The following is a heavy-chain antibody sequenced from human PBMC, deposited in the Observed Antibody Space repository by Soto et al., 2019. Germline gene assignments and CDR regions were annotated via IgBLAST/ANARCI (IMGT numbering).Heavy chain of an antibody. CDR2: ISYDGSNK. J-gene: IGHJ4*02. CDR1: GFTFSSYG. D-gene: IGHD3-16*01. Sequence: QVQLVESGGGVVQPGRSLRLSCAASGFTFSSYGMHWVRQAPGKGLEWVAVISYDGSNKYYADSVKGRFTISRDNSKNTLYLQMNSLRAEDTAVYYCAKDLGNAPPLGGTFDYWGQGTLVTVSS. V-gene: IGHV3-30*18. CDR3: AKDLGNAPPLGGTFDY.